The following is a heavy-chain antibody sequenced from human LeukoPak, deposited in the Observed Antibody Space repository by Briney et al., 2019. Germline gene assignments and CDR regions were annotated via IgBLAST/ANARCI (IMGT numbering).Heavy chain of an antibody. CDR3: ARGPDLYSSGWYYDY. Sequence: GGSLRLSCAASGFTVSSNCMSWVRQAPGKGLERVSSISSSSSYIYYADSVKGRFTISRDNAKNSLYLQMNSLRAEDTAVYYCARGPDLYSSGWYYDYWGQGTLVTVSS. J-gene: IGHJ4*02. CDR2: ISSSSSYI. V-gene: IGHV3-21*01. CDR1: GFTVSSNC. D-gene: IGHD6-19*01.